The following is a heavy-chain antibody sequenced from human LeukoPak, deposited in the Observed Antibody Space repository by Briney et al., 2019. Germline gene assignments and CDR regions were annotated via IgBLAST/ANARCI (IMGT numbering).Heavy chain of an antibody. CDR3: AKGIRYCSSTSCHYVHYYYGMDV. Sequence: GGSLRLSCAASGFTFSSYVMHWVRQAPGKGLEWVAVISYDGSDKYYADSAKGRFTISRDNSKDTLHLQMNSRRAEDTAVYYWAKGIRYCSSTSCHYVHYYYGMDVWGQGTTVTVSS. J-gene: IGHJ6*02. V-gene: IGHV3-30*18. CDR2: ISYDGSDK. CDR1: GFTFSSYV. D-gene: IGHD2-2*01.